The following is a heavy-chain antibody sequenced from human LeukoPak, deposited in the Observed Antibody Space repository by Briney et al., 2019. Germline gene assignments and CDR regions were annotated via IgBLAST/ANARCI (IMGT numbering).Heavy chain of an antibody. J-gene: IGHJ4*02. D-gene: IGHD1-26*01. CDR3: ARPMYSGSYYFDY. V-gene: IGHV4-34*01. CDR1: GGSFSGYY. Sequence: SETLSLTCAVYGGSFSGYYWSWLRQPPGKGLEWIGEINHSGSTNYNPSLKSRVTISVDTSKNQFSLKLSSVTAADTAVYYCARPMYSGSYYFDYWGQGTLVTVSS. CDR2: INHSGST.